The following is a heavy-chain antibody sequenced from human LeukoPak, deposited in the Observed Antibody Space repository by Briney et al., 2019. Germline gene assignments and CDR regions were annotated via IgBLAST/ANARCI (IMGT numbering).Heavy chain of an antibody. V-gene: IGHV4-59*01. D-gene: IGHD5-18*01. CDR1: GGSISSYY. CDR3: ARVRGYTYGSGDDAFGI. J-gene: IGHJ3*02. Sequence: SETLSLTCTVSGGSISSYYWSWIRQPPGKGLEWIGYVYYTGSTNYNPSLKSRVTMSLDTSKNQFSLRLSSVTAADTAVYYCARVRGYTYGSGDDAFGIWGQGTMVTVSS. CDR2: VYYTGST.